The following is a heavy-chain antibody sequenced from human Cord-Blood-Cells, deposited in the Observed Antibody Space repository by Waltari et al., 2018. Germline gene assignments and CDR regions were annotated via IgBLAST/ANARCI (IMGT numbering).Heavy chain of an antibody. Sequence: QVQLQESGPGLVKPSQTLSLTCTVSGGSISSGDYYWSWIRQPPGKGLEWIGYIYYSGSTYYNPSLKSRVTISVDTAKNQFSLKLSSVTAADTAVYYCARDGKLGANYFDYWGQGTLVTVSS. CDR2: IYYSGST. V-gene: IGHV4-30-4*01. D-gene: IGHD7-27*01. J-gene: IGHJ4*02. CDR1: GGSISSGDYY. CDR3: ARDGKLGANYFDY.